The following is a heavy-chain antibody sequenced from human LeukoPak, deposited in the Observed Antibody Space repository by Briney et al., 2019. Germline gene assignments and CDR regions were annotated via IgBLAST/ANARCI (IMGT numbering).Heavy chain of an antibody. J-gene: IGHJ4*02. V-gene: IGHV4-34*01. Sequence: SDTLSLTCAVYGGSFSGFYWSWIRHVPGKGLEWIGEINYTGSTSYNPSLKSRVTISVDKSRNQFSLKLSSVTAADTAVYYCARGLQRWLHRHGPRFDYWGQGTLVTVSS. CDR2: INYTGST. D-gene: IGHD5-24*01. CDR3: ARGLQRWLHRHGPRFDY. CDR1: GGSFSGFY.